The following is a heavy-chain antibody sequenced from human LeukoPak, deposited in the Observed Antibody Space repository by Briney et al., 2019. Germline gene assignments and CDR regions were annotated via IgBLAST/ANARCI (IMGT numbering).Heavy chain of an antibody. J-gene: IGHJ6*03. D-gene: IGHD2-2*02. V-gene: IGHV4-39*07. CDR2: IYYSGST. CDR3: ARGLVPAAIPLYYYYYYMDV. Sequence: SETLSLTCTVSGGSISSRSCHWGWTRQPPGKGLEWIGSIYYSGSTYYNPSLKSRVTMSVDTSKNQFSLKLSSVTAADTAVYYCARGLVPAAIPLYYYYYYMDVWGKGTTVTVSS. CDR1: GGSISSRSCH.